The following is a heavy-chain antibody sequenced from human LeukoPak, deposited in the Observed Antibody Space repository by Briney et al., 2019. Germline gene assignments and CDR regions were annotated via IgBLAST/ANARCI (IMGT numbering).Heavy chain of an antibody. Sequence: SETLSLTCAVYGGSFSGYYWSWIRQPPGKGLDWIGEISHSGSTNYNPSLKSRVTISVDTSKNQFSLKLSSVTAADTAVYYCARGRGSSSSRVRANWFDPWGQGTLVAVSS. CDR1: GGSFSGYY. V-gene: IGHV4-34*01. J-gene: IGHJ5*02. D-gene: IGHD6-6*01. CDR2: ISHSGST. CDR3: ARGRGSSSSRVRANWFDP.